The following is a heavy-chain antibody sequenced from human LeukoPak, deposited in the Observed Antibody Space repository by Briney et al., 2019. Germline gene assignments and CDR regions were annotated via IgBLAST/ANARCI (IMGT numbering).Heavy chain of an antibody. V-gene: IGHV4-59*08. CDR1: GGSISSYY. D-gene: IGHD4-17*01. J-gene: IGHJ3*02. Sequence: SETLSLTCTVSGGSISSYYWSWIRQPPGKGLEWIGYIYYSGSTNYNPSLKSRVTISVDTSKNQFSLKLSSVTAADTAVYYCARHYLTTVTLDAFDIWGQGTMVTVSS. CDR2: IYYSGST. CDR3: ARHYLTTVTLDAFDI.